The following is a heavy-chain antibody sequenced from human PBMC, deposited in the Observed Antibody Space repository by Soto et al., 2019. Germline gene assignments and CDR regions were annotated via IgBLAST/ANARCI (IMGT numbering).Heavy chain of an antibody. Sequence: PSETLSLTCTVSGGSISSSSYYWGWIRQPPGKGLEWIGSIYYSGSTYYNPSLKSRVTISVDTSKNQFSLKLSSVTAADTAVYYCGYYDILTAKTFDYWGQGTLVTVSS. J-gene: IGHJ4*02. D-gene: IGHD3-9*01. CDR2: IYYSGST. V-gene: IGHV4-39*01. CDR3: GYYDILTAKTFDY. CDR1: GGSISSSSYY.